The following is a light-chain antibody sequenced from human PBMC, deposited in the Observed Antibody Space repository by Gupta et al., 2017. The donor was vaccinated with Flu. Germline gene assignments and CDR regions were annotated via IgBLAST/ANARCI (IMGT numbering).Light chain of an antibody. CDR2: DDS. Sequence: SYVLTQPPSVSVAPGQTARFTCGGNNIGTKSVHWYQQKPGQAPVLVVYDDSGRPSGIPERFSGSNSGNTATLTISGVEAADEADYYCQVWDSTNDHVVFGGGTKLTVL. V-gene: IGLV3-21*02. J-gene: IGLJ2*01. CDR1: NIGTKS. CDR3: QVWDSTNDHVV.